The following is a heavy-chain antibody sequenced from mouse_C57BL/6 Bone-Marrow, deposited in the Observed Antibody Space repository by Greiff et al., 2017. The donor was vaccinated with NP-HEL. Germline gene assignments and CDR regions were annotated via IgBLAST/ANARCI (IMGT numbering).Heavy chain of an antibody. CDR3: TREIDYDLHYYAMDY. V-gene: IGHV5-9-1*02. Sequence: EVMLVESGEGLVKPGGSLKLSCAASGFTFSSYAMSWVRQTPEKRLEWVAYISSGGDYIYYADTVKGRFTISRDTARNTLYLQMSSLKSEDTAMYYCTREIDYDLHYYAMDYWGQGTSVTVSS. CDR1: GFTFSSYA. J-gene: IGHJ4*01. CDR2: ISSGGDYI. D-gene: IGHD2-4*01.